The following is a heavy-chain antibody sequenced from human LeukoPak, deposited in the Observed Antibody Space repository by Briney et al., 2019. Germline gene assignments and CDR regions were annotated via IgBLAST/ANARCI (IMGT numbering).Heavy chain of an antibody. D-gene: IGHD1-26*01. V-gene: IGHV4-4*07. J-gene: IGHJ4*02. CDR1: GGSISSYY. CDR3: ARENSGSYREFDY. CDR2: IYTSGST. Sequence: SETLSLTCTISGGSISSYYWSWIRQPAGKGLEWIGRIYTSGSTNYNASLKSRVSMSVDTSKNQFSLKLSSVTAADTVVFYCARENSGSYREFDYWGQGTLVTVSS.